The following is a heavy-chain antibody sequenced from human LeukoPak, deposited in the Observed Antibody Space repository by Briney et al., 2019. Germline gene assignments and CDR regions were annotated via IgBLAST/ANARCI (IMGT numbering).Heavy chain of an antibody. Sequence: GGSLRLSCAASGFTFSSYWMSWVRQAPGKGLEWVANIKQDGSEKYYVDSVEGRFTISRDNANNSLYLQMNSLRGEDTAVYYCARVQYRSSCVDNWGQGTLVTVSS. CDR3: ARVQYRSSCVDN. D-gene: IGHD6-6*01. V-gene: IGHV3-7*05. J-gene: IGHJ4*02. CDR1: GFTFSSYW. CDR2: IKQDGSEK.